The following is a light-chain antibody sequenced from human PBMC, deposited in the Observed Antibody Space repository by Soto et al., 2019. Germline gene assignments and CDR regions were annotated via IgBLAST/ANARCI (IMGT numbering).Light chain of an antibody. Sequence: FQMTQSPSSLSASVGDRVTMTCRASQPISNYLNWYQQKPGKAPQLLIYGASSLQSGVPSRFSGSGSGTDFTLAISSLQPEDFATYYCQQSYSTPRTFGQGTKVDIK. J-gene: IGKJ1*01. CDR3: QQSYSTPRT. V-gene: IGKV1-39*01. CDR1: QPISNY. CDR2: GAS.